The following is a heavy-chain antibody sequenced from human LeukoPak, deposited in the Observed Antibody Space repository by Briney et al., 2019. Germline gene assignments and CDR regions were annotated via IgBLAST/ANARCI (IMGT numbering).Heavy chain of an antibody. D-gene: IGHD3-10*01. Sequence: SVKVSRKASGGTFSSYAISWVRQAPGQGLEWMGGIIPIFGTANYAQKFQGRVTITTDESTSTAYMELSSLRSEDTAVYYCARDTIESTRGSGSSNFDYWGQGTLVTVSS. V-gene: IGHV1-69*05. CDR3: ARDTIESTRGSGSSNFDY. CDR1: GGTFSSYA. CDR2: IIPIFGTA. J-gene: IGHJ4*02.